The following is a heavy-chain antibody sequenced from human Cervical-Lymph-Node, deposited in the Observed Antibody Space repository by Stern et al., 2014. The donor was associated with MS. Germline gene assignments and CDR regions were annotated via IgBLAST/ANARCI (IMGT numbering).Heavy chain of an antibody. Sequence: QVQLVESGPGLVKPLQTLSLTCTVSSGSISSGGYDWAWIRQYPRRGLEWIGDIFSSGSTFYNPSLKSRVTISLDTSKNQFFLRLTSVTAADTAVYYCAREHYYGAGSQHGMDVWGQGTTVTVSS. CDR2: IFSSGST. D-gene: IGHD3-10*01. CDR3: AREHYYGAGSQHGMDV. CDR1: SGSISSGGYD. V-gene: IGHV4-31*03. J-gene: IGHJ6*02.